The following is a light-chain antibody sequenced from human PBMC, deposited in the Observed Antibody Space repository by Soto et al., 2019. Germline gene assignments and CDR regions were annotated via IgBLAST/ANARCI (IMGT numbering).Light chain of an antibody. CDR2: DAS. CDR3: QQRSDWPPAIT. Sequence: EIVLTQFPATLSLSPGERATLSCRASQSVSSNLGWYQQKPGQAPRLLIYDASNRATGIPARFSGSGSGTDFTLTISSLEPEDFAVYYCQQRSDWPPAITFGQGKRLEIK. CDR1: QSVSSN. V-gene: IGKV3-11*01. J-gene: IGKJ5*01.